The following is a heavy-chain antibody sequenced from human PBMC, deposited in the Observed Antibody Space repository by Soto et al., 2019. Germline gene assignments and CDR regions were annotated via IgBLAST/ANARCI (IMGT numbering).Heavy chain of an antibody. V-gene: IGHV4-34*01. CDR2: INHGGST. CDR3: ARGRRYSSGWYGGRLNWFDP. D-gene: IGHD6-19*01. J-gene: IGHJ5*02. CDR1: GGSFSGYY. Sequence: PSETLSLTCAVYGGSFSGYYWSWIRQPPGKGLEWIGEINHGGSTNYKPSLKSRVTISLDTSNNLSSLKRSSVTAADTAVYYCARGRRYSSGWYGGRLNWFDPWGQGTLVTVSS.